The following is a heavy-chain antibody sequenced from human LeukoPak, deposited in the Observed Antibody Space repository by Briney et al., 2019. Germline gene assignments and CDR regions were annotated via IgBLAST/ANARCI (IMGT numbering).Heavy chain of an antibody. CDR3: AKLSPSGSSPFDY. Sequence: GGSLRLSCAASGFTFSNYWMSWVRQAPGKGLEWVANIKQDGSEKNYVDSVKGRFTISRDNAKNSLYLQMNSLRAEDTAVYYCAKLSPSGSSPFDYWGQGTLVTVSS. D-gene: IGHD3-10*01. V-gene: IGHV3-7*01. CDR1: GFTFSNYW. CDR2: IKQDGSEK. J-gene: IGHJ4*02.